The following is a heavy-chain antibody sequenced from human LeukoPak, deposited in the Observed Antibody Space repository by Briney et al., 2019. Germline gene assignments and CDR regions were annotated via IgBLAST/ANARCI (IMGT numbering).Heavy chain of an antibody. CDR2: ISSSSSHI. Sequence: GGSLRLSCAASGFTFSSCSMNWVRQAPGKGLEWVSSISSSSSHIYHADSVKGRFTISRDNAKNSLYLQMNSLRDEDTAVYYCARGHAYCSGGSCPKLDYWGQGTLVTVSS. J-gene: IGHJ4*02. CDR1: GFTFSSCS. CDR3: ARGHAYCSGGSCPKLDY. V-gene: IGHV3-21*01. D-gene: IGHD2-15*01.